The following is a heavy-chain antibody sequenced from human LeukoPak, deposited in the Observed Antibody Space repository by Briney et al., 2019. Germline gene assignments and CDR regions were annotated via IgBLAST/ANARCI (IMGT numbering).Heavy chain of an antibody. Sequence: GGSLRLSCAASGFTFSSYAMSWVRQAPGKGLEWVSAISGSGGSTHYADSVKGRFTISRDNSKNTLYLQMNSLRAEDTAVYYCAKGGSTSFLYPEYFQHWGQGTLVTVSS. CDR2: ISGSGGST. CDR3: AKGGSTSFLYPEYFQH. J-gene: IGHJ1*01. CDR1: GFTFSSYA. D-gene: IGHD2-2*01. V-gene: IGHV3-23*01.